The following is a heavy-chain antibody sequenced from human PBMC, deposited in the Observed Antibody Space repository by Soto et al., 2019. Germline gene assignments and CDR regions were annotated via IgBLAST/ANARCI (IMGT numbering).Heavy chain of an antibody. V-gene: IGHV3-23*01. Sequence: DVHLLESGGGLLQPGGSLRLSCAASGFTFSSYAMSWVRQAPGKGLQWVSAISGRGGSTFYADSVKGRFTISRDYSNNTLYSQLDRLRVVRTGPYLFAKVGLANAAPYYFDSRGQGTLVSVSS. J-gene: IGHJ4*02. CDR3: AKVGLANAAPYYFDS. CDR2: ISGRGGST. D-gene: IGHD2-15*01. CDR1: GFTFSSYA.